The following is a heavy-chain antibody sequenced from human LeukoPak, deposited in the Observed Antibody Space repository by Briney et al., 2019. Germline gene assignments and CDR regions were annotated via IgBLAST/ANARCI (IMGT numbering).Heavy chain of an antibody. CDR2: ISGSGGST. J-gene: IGHJ4*02. Sequence: GGSLRLSCAASGFTFSSYAMSWVRQAPGKGLEWVSAISGSGGSTYYADSVKGRFTISRDNSKNTLYLQMNSLRAEDTAVYYCAKDITYYDSSGYYDYWGQGTLVTVSS. V-gene: IGHV3-23*01. D-gene: IGHD3-22*01. CDR1: GFTFSSYA. CDR3: AKDITYYDSSGYYDY.